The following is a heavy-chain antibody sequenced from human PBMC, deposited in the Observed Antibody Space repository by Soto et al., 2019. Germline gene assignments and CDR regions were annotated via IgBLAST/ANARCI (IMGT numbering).Heavy chain of an antibody. Sequence: QVQLQESGPGLVKPSQTLSLTCTVSGGSITSGDYYWSWIRQHPGKGLEWIGYIYYSGSTYYNPSLESGVSISVDTSKTQFSLKLSSVTAADTAVYYCARSNSGYDPHDYWGQGTLVTVSS. V-gene: IGHV4-31*03. J-gene: IGHJ4*02. CDR2: IYYSGST. CDR1: GGSITSGDYY. CDR3: ARSNSGYDPHDY. D-gene: IGHD5-12*01.